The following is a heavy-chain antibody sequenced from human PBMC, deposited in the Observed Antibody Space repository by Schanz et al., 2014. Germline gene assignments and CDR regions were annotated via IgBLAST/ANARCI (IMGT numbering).Heavy chain of an antibody. D-gene: IGHD6-13*01. V-gene: IGHV3-33*01. CDR1: GFIFSNYG. J-gene: IGHJ4*01. CDR3: AREQIMAAAGLVDY. Sequence: QVQLVESGGGLIQPGGSLRLSCAASGFIFSNYGMHWVRQAPGKGLEWVAVIWSDGSGKYYADSVKGRFTISRDNAKNSLYLQMNSLRAEDTAVYYCAREQIMAAAGLVDYWGHGTLVTVSS. CDR2: IWSDGSGK.